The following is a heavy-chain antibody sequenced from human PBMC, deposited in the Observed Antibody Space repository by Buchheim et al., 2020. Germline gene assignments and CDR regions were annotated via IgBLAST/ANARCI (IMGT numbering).Heavy chain of an antibody. D-gene: IGHD3-22*01. Sequence: QVQLVQSGAEVKKPGASVKVSCKASGYTFTSYYMHWVRQAPGQGLEWMGIINPSGGSTSYAQKFQGRVTMTRDTSTSPVYMELSSLRSEDTAVYYCARDLHYYDSSGYYFRYPFDYWGQGTL. J-gene: IGHJ4*02. CDR3: ARDLHYYDSSGYYFRYPFDY. CDR2: INPSGGST. V-gene: IGHV1-46*01. CDR1: GYTFTSYY.